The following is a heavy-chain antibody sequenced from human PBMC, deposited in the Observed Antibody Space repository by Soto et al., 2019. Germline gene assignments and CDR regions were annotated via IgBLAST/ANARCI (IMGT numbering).Heavy chain of an antibody. V-gene: IGHV4-31*03. Sequence: QVQLQESGPGLVKPSQTLSLTCTVSGGSISSGGYYWSWIRQHPGKGLEWIGYIYYSGSTYYNPSLKSRVTISVDTSKNQFSLKLSSVTAADTAVYYCARYGSGSYYYYYYGMDVWGQGTTVTVSS. CDR3: ARYGSGSYYYYYYGMDV. CDR2: IYYSGST. J-gene: IGHJ6*02. D-gene: IGHD3-10*01. CDR1: GGSISSGGYY.